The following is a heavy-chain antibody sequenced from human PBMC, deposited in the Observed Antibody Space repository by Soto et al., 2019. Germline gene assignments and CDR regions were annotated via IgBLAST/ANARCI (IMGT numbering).Heavy chain of an antibody. J-gene: IGHJ3*02. V-gene: IGHV4-59*01. CDR3: AREIAVAGTGAFDI. D-gene: IGHD6-19*01. CDR2: IYYSGST. CDR1: GGSISSYY. Sequence: QVQLQESGPGLVKPSETLSLTYTVSGGSISSYYWSWIRQPPGKGLEWIGYIYYSGSTNYNPSLKSRVTISVDTSKNQFSLKLSSVTAADTAVYYCAREIAVAGTGAFDIWGQGTMLTVSS.